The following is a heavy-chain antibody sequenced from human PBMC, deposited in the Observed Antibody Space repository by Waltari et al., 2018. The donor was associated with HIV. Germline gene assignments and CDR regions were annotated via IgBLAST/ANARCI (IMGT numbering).Heavy chain of an antibody. CDR1: GFTFSSYG. V-gene: IGHV3-23*01. CDR2: ISGGSGST. D-gene: IGHD3-22*01. CDR3: AKSGGWYYYERSGYAGI. J-gene: IGHJ3*02. Sequence: GGSLRLSCAASGFTFSSYGMSWVRQAPGKGLEWVSGISGGSGSTDYADSVKGRFTISRDNSKNTLYLQMNNLRAEDTAVYYCAKSGGWYYYERSGYAGIWGQGTMVTVSS.